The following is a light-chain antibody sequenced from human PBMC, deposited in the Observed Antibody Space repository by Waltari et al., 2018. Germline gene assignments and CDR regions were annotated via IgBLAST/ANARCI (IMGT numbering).Light chain of an antibody. V-gene: IGKV3-15*01. CDR1: QSVSSN. Sequence: EIGITQSPATLAFSPGGRPTHSCRASQSVSSNLAWYQQKPGQAPRLLIYGASTRATGIPARFSGSGSGTEFTLTISSMQSEDFAVYYCQQYNNWPYTFGQGTKLEIK. J-gene: IGKJ2*01. CDR2: GAS. CDR3: QQYNNWPYT.